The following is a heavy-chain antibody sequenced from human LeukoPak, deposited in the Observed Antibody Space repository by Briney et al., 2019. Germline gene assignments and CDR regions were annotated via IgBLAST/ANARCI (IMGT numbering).Heavy chain of an antibody. V-gene: IGHV4-61*02. D-gene: IGHD5-24*01. CDR3: ARDKDGYKLGYFQH. CDR1: GGSISSGSYY. CDR2: IYTSGST. Sequence: SETLSLTCTVSGGSISSGSYYWSWIRQPAGKGLEWIGRIYTSGSTNYNPSLKSRVTISVDTSKNQFSLKLSSVTAADTAVYYCARDKDGYKLGYFQHWGQGTLVTVSS. J-gene: IGHJ1*01.